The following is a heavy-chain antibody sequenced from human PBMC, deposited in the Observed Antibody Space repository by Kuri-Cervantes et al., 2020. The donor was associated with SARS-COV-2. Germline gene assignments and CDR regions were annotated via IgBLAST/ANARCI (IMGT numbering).Heavy chain of an antibody. CDR2: IYYDGRA. Sequence: SETLSLTCTVSGGSIRTYNYYWCWIRQPPGKGLEWIGNIYYDGRAYYNPSLESRVTIPVDTSKVYLNMNSVTAADTAVYFCASYERGIGWTDYWGQGTLVTVSS. CDR1: GGSIRTYNYY. D-gene: IGHD6-19*01. CDR3: ASYERGIGWTDY. V-gene: IGHV4-39*01. J-gene: IGHJ4*02.